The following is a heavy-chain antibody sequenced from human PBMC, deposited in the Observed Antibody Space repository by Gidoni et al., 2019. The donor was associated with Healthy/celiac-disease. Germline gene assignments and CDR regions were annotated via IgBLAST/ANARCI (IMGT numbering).Heavy chain of an antibody. CDR2: INHSGST. D-gene: IGHD2-21*01. J-gene: IGHJ4*02. CDR3: ARGRDLPHYTFDY. V-gene: IGHV4-34*01. Sequence: QVQLQQWGAGLLKPSETLSLTCAVYGGSFSGYYWSWIRQPPGKGLEWIGEINHSGSTNYNPSLKSRVTISVDTSKNQFSLKLSSVTAADTAVYYCARGRDLPHYTFDYWGQGTLVTVSS. CDR1: GGSFSGYY.